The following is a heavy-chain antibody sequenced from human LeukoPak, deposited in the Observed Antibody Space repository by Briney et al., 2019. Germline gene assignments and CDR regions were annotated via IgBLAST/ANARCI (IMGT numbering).Heavy chain of an antibody. J-gene: IGHJ4*02. CDR1: GASISSFY. Sequence: SETLSLTCTVSGASISSFYWSWIRQPAGKGLEWIGRIYTSGGTNYNPSLKSRVTMSIETSKNQFSLKLYSVTAADTAVYYCVTDRSGSYDYWGQGILVTVSS. CDR2: IYTSGGT. CDR3: VTDRSGSYDY. D-gene: IGHD1-26*01. V-gene: IGHV4-4*07.